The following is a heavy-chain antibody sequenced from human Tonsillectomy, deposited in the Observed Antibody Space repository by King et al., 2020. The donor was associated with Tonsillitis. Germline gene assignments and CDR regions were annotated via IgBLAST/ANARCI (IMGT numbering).Heavy chain of an antibody. J-gene: IGHJ4*02. D-gene: IGHD3-10*01. CDR1: GYTLSTLS. CDR3: AKGFFTMVRGVIIDN. CDR2: FDPEDGEI. Sequence: QLVQSGAEVKKPGASVKVSCKVSGYTLSTLSMHWVRQTPGKGLEWMGGFDPEDGEIIYAQNFQGRVTMTEDTSTNTAYMELSSLRSEDTAVYYCAKGFFTMVRGVIIDNWGQGTLVTVSS. V-gene: IGHV1-24*01.